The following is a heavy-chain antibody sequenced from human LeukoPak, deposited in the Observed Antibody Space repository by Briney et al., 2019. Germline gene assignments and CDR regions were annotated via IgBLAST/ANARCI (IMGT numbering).Heavy chain of an antibody. CDR3: ARPTSQTTVTSGDDDAFHI. CDR2: IYLGDSDT. CDR1: GYRIISYW. Sequence: GESLKISCKGSGYRIISYWIAWVRQMSGKGLEWMGNIYLGDSDTTYSPSFQGHVTISADKSISTAYLHWSSLKASDTAIYYCARPTSQTTVTSGDDDAFHIWGRGTMVTVSS. J-gene: IGHJ3*02. D-gene: IGHD4-17*01. V-gene: IGHV5-51*01.